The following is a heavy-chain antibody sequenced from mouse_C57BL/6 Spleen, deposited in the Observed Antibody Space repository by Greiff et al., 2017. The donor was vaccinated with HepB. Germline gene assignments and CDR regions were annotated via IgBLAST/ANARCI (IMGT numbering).Heavy chain of an antibody. J-gene: IGHJ4*01. V-gene: IGHV10-1*01. D-gene: IGHD1-1*01. CDR2: IRSKSNNYAT. CDR1: GFSFNTYA. Sequence: EVNLVESGGGLVQPKGSLKLSCAASGFSFNTYAMNWVRQAPGKGLEWVARIRSKSNNYATYYADSVKDRFTISRDDSESMLYLQMNNLKTEDTAMYYCVRSPDYYGSSYGSMDYWGQGTSVTVSS. CDR3: VRSPDYYGSSYGSMDY.